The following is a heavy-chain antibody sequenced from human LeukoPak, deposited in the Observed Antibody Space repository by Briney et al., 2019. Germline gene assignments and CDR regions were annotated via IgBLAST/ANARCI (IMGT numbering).Heavy chain of an antibody. CDR3: ARAPVSDYYDSSGYYSY. D-gene: IGHD3-22*01. Sequence: GGSLRLSCAASGFTVSSNYMSWVRQAPGKGLERVSVIYSGGSTYYADSVKGGFTISRDNSKNTLYLQMNSLRAEDTAVYYCARAPVSDYYDSSGYYSYWGQGTLVTVSS. CDR1: GFTVSSNY. CDR2: IYSGGST. V-gene: IGHV3-66*01. J-gene: IGHJ4*02.